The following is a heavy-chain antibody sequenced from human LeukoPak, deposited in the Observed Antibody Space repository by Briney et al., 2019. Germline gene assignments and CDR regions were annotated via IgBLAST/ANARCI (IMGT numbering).Heavy chain of an antibody. V-gene: IGHV1-69*01. CDR2: IFPVFGTS. J-gene: IGHJ3*02. Sequence: SVKVSCKASGGTFNNFAICWVRQAPGQGLEWMGGIFPVFGTSTYAQKFQGRVTITADESTRTAHMELSSLRSDETAVYYCARGPHTSSWYKHAFDIWAQGTMVTVSS. CDR3: ARGPHTSSWYKHAFDI. D-gene: IGHD6-13*01. CDR1: GGTFNNFA.